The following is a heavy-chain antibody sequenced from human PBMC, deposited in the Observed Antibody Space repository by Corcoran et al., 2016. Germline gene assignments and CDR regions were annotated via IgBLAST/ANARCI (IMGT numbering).Heavy chain of an antibody. CDR2: IKSKTDGGPT. Sequence: EVQLVESGGGLVKPGGSLRLSCAASGFTFSNAWMNWVRQAPGKGLEWVGRIKSKTDGGPTDYAAPLKVKLTISREDSKNTLYLKMNSLKTEDTAVYYCTTDPSTYYYDSSGYYPPATGYYYYGMDVWGQGTTVTVSS. J-gene: IGHJ6*02. V-gene: IGHV3-15*07. CDR3: TTDPSTYYYDSSGYYPPATGYYYYGMDV. CDR1: GFTFSNAW. D-gene: IGHD3-22*01.